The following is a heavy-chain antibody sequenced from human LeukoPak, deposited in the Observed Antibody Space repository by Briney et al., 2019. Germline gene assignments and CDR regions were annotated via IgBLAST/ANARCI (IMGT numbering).Heavy chain of an antibody. V-gene: IGHV3-13*04. CDR2: INTAADT. J-gene: IGHJ4*02. CDR3: ASIFYYSVPF. CDR1: GFAFSNYD. Sequence: TGGSLRLSCAASGFAFSNYDMLWVRQATGKGLEWVSAINTAADTYYPDSVKGRFTISRENAKSSLYLQMNSLRVGDTAVYYCASIFYYSVPFWGQGALVIVSS. D-gene: IGHD3-10*02.